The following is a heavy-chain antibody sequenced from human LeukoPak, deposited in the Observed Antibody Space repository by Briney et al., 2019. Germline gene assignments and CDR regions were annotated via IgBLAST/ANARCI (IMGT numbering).Heavy chain of an antibody. Sequence: GGSLRLSCAASGFTFSSYWMHWVRQAPGKGLVWVPHINNDGSRTRYADSVKGRFTISRDNAKNTLYLQVNSLRAEDTAVYYCARGGSPPEALGDTFDIWGPGTMVTVSS. CDR2: INNDGSRT. CDR1: GFTFSSYW. D-gene: IGHD1-26*01. CDR3: ARGGSPPEALGDTFDI. J-gene: IGHJ3*02. V-gene: IGHV3-74*01.